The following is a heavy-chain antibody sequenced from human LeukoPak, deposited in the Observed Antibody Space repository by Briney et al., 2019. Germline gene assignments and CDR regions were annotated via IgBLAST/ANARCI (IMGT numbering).Heavy chain of an antibody. J-gene: IGHJ4*02. CDR2: ISDSGGST. D-gene: IGHD3-22*01. V-gene: IGHV3-23*01. Sequence: GGSLRLSCAVSGITLSNYGMSWVRQAPGKGLEWVAGISDSGGSTNYADSVKGRFTISRDNPKNTLYLQMNSLRAEDTAVYFCAKRGVVIRVILVGFHKEAYYFDSWGQGALITVSS. CDR1: GITLSNYG. CDR3: AKRGVVIRVILVGFHKEAYYFDS.